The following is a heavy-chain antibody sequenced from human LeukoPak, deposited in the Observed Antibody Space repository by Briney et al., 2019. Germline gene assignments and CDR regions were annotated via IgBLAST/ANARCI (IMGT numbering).Heavy chain of an antibody. Sequence: GASVKVSCKASGYTFTGYYMHSVRQAPGQGLEWMGWINPNSGGTNYAQKFQGRVTMTRGTSISTAYMELSRLRSDDTAVYYCARDPGITGTTVWFDPWGQGTLVTVSS. J-gene: IGHJ5*02. CDR2: INPNSGGT. V-gene: IGHV1-2*02. D-gene: IGHD1-7*01. CDR3: ARDPGITGTTVWFDP. CDR1: GYTFTGYY.